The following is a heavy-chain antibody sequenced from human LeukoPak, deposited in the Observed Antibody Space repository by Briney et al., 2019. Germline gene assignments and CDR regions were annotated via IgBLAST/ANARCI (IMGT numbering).Heavy chain of an antibody. CDR1: GYTLTSYG. CDR3: ARAPVGLYYDILTGYYREDY. J-gene: IGHJ4*02. Sequence: ASVKVSCKASGYTLTSYGISWVRQAPGQGLEWMGWISAYNGNTNYAQKLQGRVTMTTDTSTSTAYMELRSLRSDDTAVYYCARAPVGLYYDILTGYYREDYWGQGTLVTVSS. V-gene: IGHV1-18*01. CDR2: ISAYNGNT. D-gene: IGHD3-9*01.